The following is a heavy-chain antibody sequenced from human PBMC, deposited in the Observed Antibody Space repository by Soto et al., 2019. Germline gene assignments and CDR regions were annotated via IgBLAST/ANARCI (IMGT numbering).Heavy chain of an antibody. J-gene: IGHJ5*02. D-gene: IGHD3-22*01. CDR2: IIPIFSTP. CDR3: ARPVQYYFETSAQSAWFDP. Sequence: QVQLVQSGAEVKKPGSSVKVSCKTSGGTFGSYAISWVRQAPGQGLEWMGGIIPIFSTPNYAQKFQGRVTSTADESTSTAYMEVRSVRPEETAVYYCARPVQYYFETSAQSAWFDPWGQGTLVTVSS. CDR1: GGTFGSYA. V-gene: IGHV1-69*12.